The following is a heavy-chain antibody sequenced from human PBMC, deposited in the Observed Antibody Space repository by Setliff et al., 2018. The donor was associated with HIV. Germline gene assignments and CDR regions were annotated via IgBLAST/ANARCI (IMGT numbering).Heavy chain of an antibody. CDR2: IWYDGSNK. J-gene: IGHJ4*02. D-gene: IGHD6-19*01. CDR1: GFTFSSYG. V-gene: IGHV3-33*06. CDR3: AKDHYSSGWYPDY. Sequence: GGSLRPSCAASGFTFSSYGMHWVRQAPGKGLELVAVIWYDGSNKYYAGSVKGRFTISRDNSKNTLYLQMNSLRAEDTAVYYCAKDHYSSGWYPDYWGQGTLVTVSS.